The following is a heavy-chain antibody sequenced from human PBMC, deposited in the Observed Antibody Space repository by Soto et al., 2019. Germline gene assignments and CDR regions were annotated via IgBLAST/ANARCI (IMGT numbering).Heavy chain of an antibody. Sequence: SETLSLTCTVSGGSISSGDYYWSWIRQPPGKGLEWIGYIFYRGSTYYNPSLKSRVSISVDTSKNQFSLKLSSVTAADTAVYYCARAVLQLDPWGQGTLVTVSS. CDR3: ARAVLQLDP. CDR2: IFYRGST. V-gene: IGHV4-30-4*01. D-gene: IGHD3-10*01. J-gene: IGHJ5*02. CDR1: GGSISSGDYY.